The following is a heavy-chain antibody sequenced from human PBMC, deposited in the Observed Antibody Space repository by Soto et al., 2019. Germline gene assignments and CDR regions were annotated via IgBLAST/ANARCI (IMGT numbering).Heavy chain of an antibody. CDR2: INPNSGDT. J-gene: IGHJ4*02. CDR1: GYTFIDYF. CDR3: PRGALSGFFIY. D-gene: IGHD3-3*01. Sequence: QVQLVQSGAEVKKPGASVKVSCKASGYTFIDYFIHWVRQAPGQGLEWMGWINPNSGDTNYAQSFQGRVTMTRDTSVTTAFMELSSLRSDDTAVYFCPRGALSGFFIYWGQGALVTVSA. V-gene: IGHV1-2*02.